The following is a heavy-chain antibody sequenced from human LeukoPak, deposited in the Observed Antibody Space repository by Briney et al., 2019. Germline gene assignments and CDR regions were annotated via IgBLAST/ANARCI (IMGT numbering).Heavy chain of an antibody. CDR1: GFSLSTSGVG. CDR2: IYLDDDK. Sequence: SGPTLVKPTQTLTLTCTFSGFSLSTSGVGVGWIRQPPGKALEWLALIYLDDDKRYIPSLKSRLTITKDHSKNQVVLTLTNMAPVDTATYYCAHSWVAMAFYYFDYWGQGTLVTVS. J-gene: IGHJ4*02. V-gene: IGHV2-5*02. D-gene: IGHD5-12*01. CDR3: AHSWVAMAFYYFDY.